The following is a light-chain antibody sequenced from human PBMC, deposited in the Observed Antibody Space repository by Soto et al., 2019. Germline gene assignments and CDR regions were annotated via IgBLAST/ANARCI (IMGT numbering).Light chain of an antibody. CDR3: QQRTNWPLT. J-gene: IGKJ4*01. CDR2: DAS. CDR1: QSVDKY. V-gene: IGKV3-11*01. Sequence: EIVLTQSPATLSFSPGERATLSCMASQSVDKYLVWYQQKPGQAPRLLIYDASSKATGIPARFSGSGSGTDFSLTITSLEPEDFAVYYCQQRTNWPLTFGGGTKLEIK.